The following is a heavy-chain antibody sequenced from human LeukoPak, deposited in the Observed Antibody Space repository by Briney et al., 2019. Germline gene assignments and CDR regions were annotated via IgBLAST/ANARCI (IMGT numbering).Heavy chain of an antibody. CDR2: IYPADSDT. Sequence: GESLKISCKGSGYRVTYYCIGCVRQMPGKGLECMWIIYPADSDTSYSPSFQGQVTISADKSTSTAYLQWSSLKASDTAMYYCARQDGRALYYFDCWGQGTLVTVSS. J-gene: IGHJ4*02. V-gene: IGHV5-51*01. CDR3: ARQDGRALYYFDC. D-gene: IGHD5-24*01. CDR1: GYRVTYYC.